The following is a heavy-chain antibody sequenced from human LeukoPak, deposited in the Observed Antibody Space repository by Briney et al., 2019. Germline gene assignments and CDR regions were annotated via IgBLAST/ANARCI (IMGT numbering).Heavy chain of an antibody. CDR3: ARGPAFYYYDSIDWFDP. CDR1: GFTFSSYS. Sequence: GGSLRLSCAASGFTFSSYSMNWVRQAPGKGLEWVSYIRSSSSTIYYADSVEVRFTISRDNAKNSLYLQMNSLRVEDTAVYYCARGPAFYYYDSIDWFDPWGQGILVTVSS. V-gene: IGHV3-48*01. CDR2: IRSSSSTI. J-gene: IGHJ5*02. D-gene: IGHD3-22*01.